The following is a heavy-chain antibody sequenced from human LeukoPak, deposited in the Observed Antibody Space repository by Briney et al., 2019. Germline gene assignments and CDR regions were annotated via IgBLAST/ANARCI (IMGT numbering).Heavy chain of an antibody. D-gene: IGHD5-24*01. CDR1: GSTFSNAW. Sequence: PGGSLRLSCAGSGSTFSNAWMNWVRQAPGKGLEWVGCIKSKPDGATTDYAAPVKGRFIISRDDSKNTAYLQMNSLETEDTAVYYCSTGWDFDYWGQGTLVTVSS. CDR3: STGWDFDY. CDR2: IKSKPDGATT. V-gene: IGHV3-15*01. J-gene: IGHJ4*02.